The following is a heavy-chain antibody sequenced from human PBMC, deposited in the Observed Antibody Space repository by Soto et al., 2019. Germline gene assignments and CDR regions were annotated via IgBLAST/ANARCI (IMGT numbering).Heavy chain of an antibody. CDR2: IYWNDEQ. Sequence: QITLKESGPPLVKPTQTLTLTCTSSGFSLTSGVVGVGWIRQPPGEALEWLALIYWNDEQYYNPSLRNRLTITRDTSKNQVVLTMTNMDPVDTATYYCAHRLPGPSGYDVWGQGTTVTASS. J-gene: IGHJ6*02. CDR3: AHRLPGPSGYDV. D-gene: IGHD6-13*01. CDR1: GFSLTSGVVG. V-gene: IGHV2-5*01.